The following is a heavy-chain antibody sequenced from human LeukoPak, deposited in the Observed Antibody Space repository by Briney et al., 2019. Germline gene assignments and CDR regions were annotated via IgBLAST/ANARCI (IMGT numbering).Heavy chain of an antibody. J-gene: IGHJ6*02. CDR2: IDPSDSYT. CDR3: ARHGRYYDSSGYYLYYYYYGMDV. Sequence: GESLKISCKGSGYSLTSYWISWVRQMPGKGLEWMGRIDPSDSYTNYSPSFQGHVTISADKSISTAYLQWSSLKASDTAMYYCARHGRYYDSSGYYLYYYYYGMDVWGQGTTVTVSS. V-gene: IGHV5-10-1*01. CDR1: GYSLTSYW. D-gene: IGHD3-22*01.